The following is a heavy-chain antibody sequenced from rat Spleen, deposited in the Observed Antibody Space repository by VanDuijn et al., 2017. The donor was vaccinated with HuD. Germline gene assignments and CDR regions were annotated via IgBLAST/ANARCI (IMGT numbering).Heavy chain of an antibody. V-gene: IGHV2S61*01. J-gene: IGHJ2*01. CDR3: ARSDFSSPYYFDY. Sequence: QVQLKESGPGLVQPSQTLSLTCTVSGFSLSSYGVIWVRQPPGKGLEWMGGIWGDESTDYNSALKSRLSISRDTSKSQVCLRINNLQTEDPAMYFCARSDFSSPYYFDYWGQGVMVPVS. D-gene: IGHD1-2*01. CDR2: IWGDEST. CDR1: GFSLSSYG.